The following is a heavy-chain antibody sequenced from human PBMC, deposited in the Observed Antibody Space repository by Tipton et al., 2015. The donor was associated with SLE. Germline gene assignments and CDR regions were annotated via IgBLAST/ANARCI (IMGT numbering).Heavy chain of an antibody. V-gene: IGHV4-61*09. CDR1: GASIRRGTYY. Sequence: TLSLTCTVSGASIRRGTYYWSWIRQSAGKGLGWIGHIHTSGTTNYNPSLKSRVSISTDTSKNQFSLTLTSVTAADTAVYYCAREWQGGWYFDLWGRGTLVTVSS. CDR2: IHTSGTT. J-gene: IGHJ2*01. CDR3: AREWQGGWYFDL. D-gene: IGHD2-15*01.